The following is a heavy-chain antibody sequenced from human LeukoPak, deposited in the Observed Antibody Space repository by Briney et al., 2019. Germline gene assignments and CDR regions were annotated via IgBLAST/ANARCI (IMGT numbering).Heavy chain of an antibody. V-gene: IGHV3-74*01. CDR2: ISNDGSST. CDR3: ARVPYDSDEDF. J-gene: IGHJ4*02. Sequence: GGSLRLSCAASGFTFSSYWMHWVRHAPGKGLVWVSRISNDGSSTTYADSVKGRFTISRDNAKNTLYLQMSSLRAEDTAVYYCARVPYDSDEDFWGQGTLVTVAS. D-gene: IGHD3-22*01. CDR1: GFTFSSYW.